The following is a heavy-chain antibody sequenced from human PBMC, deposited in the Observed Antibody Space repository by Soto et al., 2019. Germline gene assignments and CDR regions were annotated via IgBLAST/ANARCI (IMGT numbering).Heavy chain of an antibody. CDR1: GGSFSGYY. V-gene: IGHV4-34*01. Sequence: SETLSLTCAVYGGSFSGYYWSWIRQPPGKGLEWIGEINHSGSTNYNPSLKSRVTISVDTSKNQFSLKLSSVTAADTAVYYCARVRRVAAAGKRYYYYGMDVWGQGTTVTVSS. CDR3: ARVRRVAAAGKRYYYYGMDV. J-gene: IGHJ6*02. CDR2: INHSGST. D-gene: IGHD6-13*01.